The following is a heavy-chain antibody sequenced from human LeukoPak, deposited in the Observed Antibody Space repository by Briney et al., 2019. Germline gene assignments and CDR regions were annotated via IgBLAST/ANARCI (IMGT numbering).Heavy chain of an antibody. Sequence: ASVKVSCKASGYTFTSYDINWVRQATGQGLEWMGWMNPNSGNTGCAQKFQGRVTMTRNTSISTAYMELSSLRSEDTAVYYCARGSKGGSSGWYLNPFDYWGQGTLDTVSS. J-gene: IGHJ4*02. CDR3: ARGSKGGSSGWYLNPFDY. CDR2: MNPNSGNT. V-gene: IGHV1-8*01. CDR1: GYTFTSYD. D-gene: IGHD6-19*01.